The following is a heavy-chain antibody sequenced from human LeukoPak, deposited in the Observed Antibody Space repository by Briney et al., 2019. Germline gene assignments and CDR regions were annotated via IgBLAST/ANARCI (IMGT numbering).Heavy chain of an antibody. Sequence: SSETLSLTCTVSGGSISSYYWSWIRLPPGKGLEWIGYIYYSGSTNYNPSLRSRVTISVDTSRNQFSLKLSSVTAADTAVYYCARSSESYDSSGYYSYYFDYWGQGTLVTVSS. CDR1: GGSISSYY. CDR2: IYYSGST. D-gene: IGHD3-22*01. CDR3: ARSSESYDSSGYYSYYFDY. V-gene: IGHV4-59*01. J-gene: IGHJ4*02.